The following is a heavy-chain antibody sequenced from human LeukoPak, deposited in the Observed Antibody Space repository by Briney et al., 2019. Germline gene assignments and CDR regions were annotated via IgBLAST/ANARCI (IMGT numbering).Heavy chain of an antibody. CDR3: ARELSYSELRDYYYGMDV. J-gene: IGHJ6*02. Sequence: PGGSLRLSCAASGFTFSSYAMSWVRQAPGKGLEWVAVISYDGSNKYYADSVKGRFTISRDNSKNTLYLQMNSLRAEDTAVYYCARELSYSELRDYYYGMDVWGQGTTVTVSS. CDR2: ISYDGSNK. CDR1: GFTFSSYA. D-gene: IGHD1-26*01. V-gene: IGHV3-30-3*01.